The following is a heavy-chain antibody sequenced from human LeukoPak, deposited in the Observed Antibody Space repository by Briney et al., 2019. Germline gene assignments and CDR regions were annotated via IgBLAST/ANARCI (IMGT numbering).Heavy chain of an antibody. CDR2: ISYDGSNK. Sequence: GGSLRLSCATSGFTFSNYPMYWVRQAPGKGLEWLAVISYDGSNKYYADSVKGRFTISRDNSKNTLYLQMNGLGAEDTAVYYCARGGAFCGGDCYIVAYWGQGTLVTVSS. J-gene: IGHJ4*02. D-gene: IGHD2-21*02. V-gene: IGHV3-30*04. CDR1: GFTFSNYP. CDR3: ARGGAFCGGDCYIVAY.